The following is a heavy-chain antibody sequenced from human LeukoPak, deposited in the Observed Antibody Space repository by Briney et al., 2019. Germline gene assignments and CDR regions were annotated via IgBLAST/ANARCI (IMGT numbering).Heavy chain of an antibody. J-gene: IGHJ4*02. Sequence: GGSLRLSCAASGFTFSSYAMSWVRQAPGKGLEWVSAISGSGGSTYYADSVKGRFTISRDNSKNTLYLQMNSLRAEDTAVYYCAKVVRFYYCDSSGYFHGDDYWGQGTLVTVSS. D-gene: IGHD3-22*01. V-gene: IGHV3-23*01. CDR2: ISGSGGST. CDR1: GFTFSSYA. CDR3: AKVVRFYYCDSSGYFHGDDY.